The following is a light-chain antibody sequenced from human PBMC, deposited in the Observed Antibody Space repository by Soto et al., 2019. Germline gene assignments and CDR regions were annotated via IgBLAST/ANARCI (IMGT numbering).Light chain of an antibody. CDR2: DAS. V-gene: IGKV1-5*01. CDR3: HSRA. Sequence: DIQMTQSPSTLSGSVGDRVTITCRASQTISSWLAWYQQEPGKAPKLLIYDASTLESGVPSRFSGSGSETEFTLTISRLQPDDFATYFCHSRAFGQGTRLEIK. J-gene: IGKJ5*01. CDR1: QTISSW.